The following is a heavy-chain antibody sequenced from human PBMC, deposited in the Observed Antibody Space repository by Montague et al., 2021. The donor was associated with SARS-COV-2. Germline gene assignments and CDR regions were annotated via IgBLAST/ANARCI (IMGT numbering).Heavy chain of an antibody. CDR3: ARGATSLFGGLMGVWFDI. Sequence: SETLSLTCTISGASITTYYWSWIRQSPGKGLEWIGRIHNSGNTNYNPTLKSRVTISVDTSKNQFYLKLNSVTAADTAVYYCARGATSLFGGLMGVWFDIWGQGTLVTVSS. CDR1: GASITTYY. CDR2: IHNSGNT. J-gene: IGHJ5*02. V-gene: IGHV4-4*07. D-gene: IGHD3-10*02.